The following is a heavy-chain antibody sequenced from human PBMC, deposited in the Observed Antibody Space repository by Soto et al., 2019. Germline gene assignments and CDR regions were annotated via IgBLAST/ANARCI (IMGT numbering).Heavy chain of an antibody. CDR2: IIPIFGTA. V-gene: IGHV1-69*12. Sequence: QVQLVQSGAEVKKPGSSVKVSCKASGGTFSSYAISWVRQAPGQGLEWMGGIIPIFGTANYAQKFQGRVTITADESTSTAYMELSSLRSEDTAVYYCARDRRGRDYGDSNWYFDLWGRGTLVTVSS. J-gene: IGHJ2*01. CDR3: ARDRRGRDYGDSNWYFDL. D-gene: IGHD4-17*01. CDR1: GGTFSSYA.